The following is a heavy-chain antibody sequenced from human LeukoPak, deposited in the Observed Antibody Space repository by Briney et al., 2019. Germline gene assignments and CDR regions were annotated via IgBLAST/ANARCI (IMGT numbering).Heavy chain of an antibody. Sequence: ASVKVSCKASGYTFTGYYMHWVRQAPGQGLEWMGWINPNSGGTNYAQKFQGRVTMTRDTSISTAYMELSGLRSDDTAVYYCARDLYYDSSGLDYWGQGTPVTVSS. CDR3: ARDLYYDSSGLDY. J-gene: IGHJ4*02. CDR2: INPNSGGT. D-gene: IGHD3-22*01. V-gene: IGHV1-2*02. CDR1: GYTFTGYY.